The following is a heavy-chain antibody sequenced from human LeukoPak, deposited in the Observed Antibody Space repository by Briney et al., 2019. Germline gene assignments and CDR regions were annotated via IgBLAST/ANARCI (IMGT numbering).Heavy chain of an antibody. Sequence: SVKVSCKASGGTFSSYAISWVRQAPGQGLEWMGRIIPILGIANYAQKFQGRVTITADKSTSTAYMELSSLRSEGTAVYYCAREYGVDTAMLWGQGTLVTVSS. J-gene: IGHJ4*02. D-gene: IGHD5-18*01. CDR1: GGTFSSYA. V-gene: IGHV1-69*04. CDR2: IIPILGIA. CDR3: AREYGVDTAML.